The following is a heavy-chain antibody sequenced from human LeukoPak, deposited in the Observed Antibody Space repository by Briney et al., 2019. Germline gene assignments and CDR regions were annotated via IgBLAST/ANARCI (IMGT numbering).Heavy chain of an antibody. CDR3: ARDQERTGTTVGMDV. Sequence: SETLSLTCTVAGGSISSYYWSWIRQPPGKGLEWIGDIYFSGSTNYKPSLKSRVTISVDTSKIQFSLKLSSVTAADTAVYYCARDQERTGTTVGMDVWGQGTTVTVSS. CDR1: GGSISSYY. D-gene: IGHD1-1*01. V-gene: IGHV4-59*01. J-gene: IGHJ6*02. CDR2: IYFSGST.